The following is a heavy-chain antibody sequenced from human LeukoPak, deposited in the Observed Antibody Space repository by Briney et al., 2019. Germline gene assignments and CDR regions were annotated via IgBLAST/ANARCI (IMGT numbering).Heavy chain of an antibody. CDR3: ARDRSGNHPP. CDR1: GFTFSSYS. CDR2: ISSSSSYI. Sequence: GGSLRLSCAASGFTFSSYSMNWVRQAPGKGLEWVSSISSSSSYIYYADSVKGRFTISRDNSKNTLYLQMNSLRAEDTAVYYCARDRSGNHPPWGQGTLVTVSS. D-gene: IGHD6-25*01. J-gene: IGHJ5*02. V-gene: IGHV3-21*01.